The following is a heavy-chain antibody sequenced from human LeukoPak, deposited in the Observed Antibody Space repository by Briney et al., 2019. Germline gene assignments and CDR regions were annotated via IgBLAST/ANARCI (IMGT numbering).Heavy chain of an antibody. CDR1: GYTFTGYY. J-gene: IGHJ4*02. Sequence: ASVKVSYKASGYTFTGYYMHWVRQAPGQGLEWMGRINPNSGGTNYAQKFQGRVTMTRDTSISTAYMELSRLRSDDTAVYYCANWYCSSTSCYVDWGQGTLVTVSS. V-gene: IGHV1-2*06. CDR2: INPNSGGT. CDR3: ANWYCSSTSCYVD. D-gene: IGHD2-2*01.